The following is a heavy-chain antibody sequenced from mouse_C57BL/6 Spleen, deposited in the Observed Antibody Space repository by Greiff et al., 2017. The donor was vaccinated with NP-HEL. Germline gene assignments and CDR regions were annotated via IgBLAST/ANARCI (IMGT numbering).Heavy chain of an antibody. Sequence: VQLKESGPVLVKPGASVKMSCKASGYTFTDYYMNWVKQSHGKSLEWIGVINPYNGGTSYNQKFKGKATLTVDKSSSTAYMELNSLTSEDSAVYYCARKAYYYGSRYWYFDVWGTGTTVTVSS. CDR2: INPYNGGT. CDR1: GYTFTDYY. J-gene: IGHJ1*03. D-gene: IGHD1-1*01. V-gene: IGHV1-19*01. CDR3: ARKAYYYGSRYWYFDV.